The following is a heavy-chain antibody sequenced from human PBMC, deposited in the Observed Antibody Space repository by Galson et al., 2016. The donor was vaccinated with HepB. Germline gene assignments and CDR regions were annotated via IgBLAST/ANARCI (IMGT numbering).Heavy chain of an antibody. J-gene: IGHJ4*02. V-gene: IGHV1-3*01. Sequence: SVKVSCKASGYTFTTSAMHWVRQAPGESLEWLGWINAGNGNTKYSQKFQGRVTITRDTSASTAYMELSSLRSEDTAVYYCARGVLKFHYNPANYPHNWGQGTLVTVSS. CDR1: GYTFTTSA. CDR3: ARGVLKFHYNPANYPHN. D-gene: IGHD2-15*01. CDR2: INAGNGNT.